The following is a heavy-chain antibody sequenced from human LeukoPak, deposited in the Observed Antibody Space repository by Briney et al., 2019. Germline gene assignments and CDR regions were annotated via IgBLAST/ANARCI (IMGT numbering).Heavy chain of an antibody. V-gene: IGHV1-69*13. CDR2: IIPIFGTA. J-gene: IGHJ4*02. D-gene: IGHD3-10*01. CDR3: ARSTISYGPFDY. CDR1: GGTFSSYA. Sequence: SVKVSCKASGGTFSSYAISWVRQAPGQGLEWMGGIIPIFGTANYAQKFQGRVTIAADESTSTAYMELSSLRSEDTAVYYCARSTISYGPFDYWGQGTLVTVSS.